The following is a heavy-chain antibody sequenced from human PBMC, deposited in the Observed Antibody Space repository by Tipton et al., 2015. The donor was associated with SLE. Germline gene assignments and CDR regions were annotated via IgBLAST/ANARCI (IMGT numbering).Heavy chain of an antibody. J-gene: IGHJ4*02. V-gene: IGHV4-34*01. CDR1: GGSFSGYY. D-gene: IGHD4-23*01. CDR2: INHSGST. CDR3: ARSPAPRWVSS. Sequence: LRLSCAVYGGSFSGYYWSWIRQPPGKGLEWIGEINHSGSTNYNPSLKSRVTISVDTSKNQFSLKLSSVTAADTAVYYCARSPAPRWVSSWGQGTLVTVSS.